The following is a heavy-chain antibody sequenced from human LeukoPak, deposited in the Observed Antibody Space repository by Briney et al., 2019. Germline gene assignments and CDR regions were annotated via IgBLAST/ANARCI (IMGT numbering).Heavy chain of an antibody. CDR2: IVSNGGNT. V-gene: IGHV3-64*02. CDR3: ASDI. Sequence: GRSLRLSCAASGLTFSSHAMHWVRQAPGKGLECVSAIVSNGGNTYYADSVRGRFTISRDNSKDTVYLQMGSLRPEDTAVYYAASDIWGQGALVTVSS. J-gene: IGHJ4*02. CDR1: GLTFSSHA.